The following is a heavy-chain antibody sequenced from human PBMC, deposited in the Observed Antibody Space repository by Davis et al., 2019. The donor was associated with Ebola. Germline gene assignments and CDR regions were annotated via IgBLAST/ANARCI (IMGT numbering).Heavy chain of an antibody. Sequence: GESLKISCAASGFTFSNAWMSWVRQAPGKGLEWVGRIKSKTDGGTTDYAAPVKGRFTISRDDSKNTLYLQMNSLRAEDTAVYYCARGYGETESGWGQGTLVTVSS. CDR3: ARGYGETESG. CDR2: IKSKTDGGTT. D-gene: IGHD4-17*01. J-gene: IGHJ4*02. CDR1: GFTFSNAW. V-gene: IGHV3-15*01.